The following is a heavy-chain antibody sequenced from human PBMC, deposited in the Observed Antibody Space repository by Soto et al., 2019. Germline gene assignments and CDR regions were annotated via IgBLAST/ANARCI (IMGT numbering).Heavy chain of an antibody. CDR3: ARDNWFGDLAGAWYFDL. J-gene: IGHJ2*01. Sequence: EVQLVESGGGLVQPGGSLRLSCAASGFTFSSYSMNWVRQAPGKGLEWVSYISSSSSTIYYADSVKGRFTISRDNAKNSLYLQMNSLRAEDTAVYYCARDNWFGDLAGAWYFDLWGRGTLVTVSS. V-gene: IGHV3-48*01. D-gene: IGHD3-10*01. CDR2: ISSSSSTI. CDR1: GFTFSSYS.